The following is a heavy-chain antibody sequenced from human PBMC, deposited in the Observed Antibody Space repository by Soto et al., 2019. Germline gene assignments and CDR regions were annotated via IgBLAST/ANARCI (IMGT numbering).Heavy chain of an antibody. CDR3: ARDLEFRDGNISHLDY. CDR2: IIPIFGTA. J-gene: IGHJ4*02. CDR1: GGTFNSHA. D-gene: IGHD3-10*01. Sequence: SVKVSCKASGGTFNSHAFNWVRQAPGQGLEWMGGIIPIFGTANHAQKFQGRVTISADESTRTVYLELSSLRSDDTAVYYCARDLEFRDGNISHLDYWGQGTLVTVSS. V-gene: IGHV1-69*13.